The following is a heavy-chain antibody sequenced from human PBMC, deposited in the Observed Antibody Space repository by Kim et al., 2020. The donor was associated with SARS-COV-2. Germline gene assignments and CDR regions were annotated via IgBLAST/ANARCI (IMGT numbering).Heavy chain of an antibody. V-gene: IGHV1-3*01. CDR3: VSRDSGYGSVDAFDI. D-gene: IGHD5-12*01. J-gene: IGHJ3*02. Sequence: ASVKVSCKASGYTFTSYAMHWVRQAPGQRLEWMGWINAGNGNTKYSQKFQGRVTITRDTSASTAYMELSSLRSEDTAVYYCVSRDSGYGSVDAFDIWGQGTMVTVSS. CDR1: GYTFTSYA. CDR2: INAGNGNT.